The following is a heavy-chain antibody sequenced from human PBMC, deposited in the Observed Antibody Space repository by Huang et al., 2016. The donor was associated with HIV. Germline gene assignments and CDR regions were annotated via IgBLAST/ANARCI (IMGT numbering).Heavy chain of an antibody. CDR3: ARGVGNSNRGFDI. V-gene: IGHV1-69*13. CDR2: IIPLHDTT. D-gene: IGHD5-18*01. CDR1: GGTVSSFS. J-gene: IGHJ4*02. Sequence: QVQLVQSGAEMRKSGSSVKVSCKASGGTVSSFSFTWVRQAPGHGLEWMGGIIPLHDTTDPAQKFRGRVTLTADESTNTAFMELSGLTSQDTAVYYCARGVGNSNRGFDIWGQGTLVTVS.